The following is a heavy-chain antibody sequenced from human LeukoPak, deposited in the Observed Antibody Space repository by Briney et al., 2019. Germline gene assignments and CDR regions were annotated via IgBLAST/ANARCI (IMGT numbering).Heavy chain of an antibody. CDR2: ISWNSGSI. CDR1: GFTFDDYA. CDR3: AKDSSGWSGWFDP. J-gene: IGHJ5*02. Sequence: GGSLRLSCAASGFTFDDYAMHWVRHAPGKGLEWVSGISWNSGSIGYADSVKGRFTISRDNAKNSLYLQMNSLRAEDTALYYCAKDSSGWSGWFDPWGQGTLVTVSS. V-gene: IGHV3-9*01. D-gene: IGHD6-19*01.